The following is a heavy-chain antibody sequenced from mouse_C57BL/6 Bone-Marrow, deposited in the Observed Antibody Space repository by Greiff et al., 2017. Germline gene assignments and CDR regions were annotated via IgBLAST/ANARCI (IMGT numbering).Heavy chain of an antibody. D-gene: IGHD1-1*01. CDR2: ISAGGSYT. J-gene: IGHJ4*01. V-gene: IGHV5-4*01. CDR1: GFTFSSYA. CDR3: AKVWGYYGSGYAMDY. Sequence: DVQLVESGGGLVKPGGSLKLSCAASGFTFSSYAMSWVRQTPEKRLEWVATISAGGSYTYYPDNVKGRFTISRDNAKNNLYLQMSHLKSEDTAVYYCAKVWGYYGSGYAMDYWGQGTSVTVSS.